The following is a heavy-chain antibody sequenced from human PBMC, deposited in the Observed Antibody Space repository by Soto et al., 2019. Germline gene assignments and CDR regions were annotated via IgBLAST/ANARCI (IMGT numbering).Heavy chain of an antibody. J-gene: IGHJ4*02. V-gene: IGHV5-10-1*03. CDR2: IDLSESYT. CDR1: GYIFASQW. CDR3: ATQGLTTYYFGY. Sequence: EVQLVQSGAEVKNSGESLRISCKVSGYIFASQWISWVRQVPGKGQEWMGRIDLSESYTTYNPSFQGHVTFSADKSITTAYLQWRSLEASDTAIYYCATQGLTTYYFGYWGQGTLVTVSS.